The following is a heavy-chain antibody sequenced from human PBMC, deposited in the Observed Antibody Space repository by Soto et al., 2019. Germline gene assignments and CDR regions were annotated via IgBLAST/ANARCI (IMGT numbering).Heavy chain of an antibody. D-gene: IGHD3-3*01. V-gene: IGHV3-23*01. CDR3: AKETTIFGVVIGNRFDP. J-gene: IGHJ5*02. CDR1: GFTFSSYA. CDR2: ISGSGGST. Sequence: EVQLLESGGGLVQPGGSLRLSCAASGFTFSSYAMSWVRQAPGKGLEWVSAISGSGGSTYYADSVKGRFTISRDNSKNPLYLQMNSLRAEDTAVYYCAKETTIFGVVIGNRFDPWGQGTLVTVSS.